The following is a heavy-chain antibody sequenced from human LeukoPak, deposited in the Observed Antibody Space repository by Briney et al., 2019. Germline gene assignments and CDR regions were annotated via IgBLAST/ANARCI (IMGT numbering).Heavy chain of an antibody. Sequence: PSETLSLTCTVSGGSISSSSYYWGWIRQPPGKGLERIGSIYYSGSTYYNPSLKSRVTISVDTSKNQFSLKLSSVTAADTAVYYCARRGIMITFGGVIRRDYGMDVWGQGTTVTVSS. J-gene: IGHJ6*02. V-gene: IGHV4-39*07. CDR2: IYYSGST. CDR3: ARRGIMITFGGVIRRDYGMDV. CDR1: GGSISSSSYY. D-gene: IGHD3-16*02.